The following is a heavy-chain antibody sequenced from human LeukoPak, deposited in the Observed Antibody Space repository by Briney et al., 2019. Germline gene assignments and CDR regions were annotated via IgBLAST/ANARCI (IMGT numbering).Heavy chain of an antibody. D-gene: IGHD6-19*01. V-gene: IGHV3-7*01. Sequence: GGSLRLSCAASGFTFSSYWMSWVRQAPGKGLEWVANIKQNGSEKYYVDSVKGRFTISRDNVKNSLFLRMNSLRAEDTAVYYCAREYTSAWYAGYFDYWGQGALVTVSS. CDR2: IKQNGSEK. CDR1: GFTFSSYW. CDR3: AREYTSAWYAGYFDY. J-gene: IGHJ4*02.